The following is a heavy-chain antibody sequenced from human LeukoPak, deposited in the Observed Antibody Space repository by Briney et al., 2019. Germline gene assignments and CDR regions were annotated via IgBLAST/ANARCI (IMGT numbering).Heavy chain of an antibody. CDR2: ISGSGSST. J-gene: IGHJ4*02. Sequence: GGSLRLSCSASGFTFTTYAMSWVRQAPGKGLEWVSAISGSGSSTYYADSVKGRFTISRDNSKNTLFLQMNSLRAEDTAVYYCVKEYGSGLLDYWGQGTLVTVSS. CDR1: GFTFTTYA. CDR3: VKEYGSGLLDY. V-gene: IGHV3-23*01. D-gene: IGHD3-10*01.